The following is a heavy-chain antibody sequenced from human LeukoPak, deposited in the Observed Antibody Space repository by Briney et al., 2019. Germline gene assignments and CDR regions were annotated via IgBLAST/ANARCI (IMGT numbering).Heavy chain of an antibody. J-gene: IGHJ5*02. CDR1: GFTFSSYS. V-gene: IGHV3-21*01. CDR2: ISSSSSYI. Sequence: GGSLRLSCAASGFTFSSYSMNWVRQAPGKGLEWVSSISSSSSYIYYADSVKGRFTISRDNAKNSLYVQMNSLRAEDTAVYYCARALLQPAAAGYRNWFDPWGQGTLVTVSS. D-gene: IGHD6-13*01. CDR3: ARALLQPAAAGYRNWFDP.